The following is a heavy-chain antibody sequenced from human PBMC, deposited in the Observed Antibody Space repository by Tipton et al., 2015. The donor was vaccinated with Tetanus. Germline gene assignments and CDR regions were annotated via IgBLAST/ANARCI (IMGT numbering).Heavy chain of an antibody. Sequence: SLRLSCAASGLTFNSYAMTWVRQAPGRGLEWISSISGRAERSYYADSVKGRFTISRDNSKNILFLHIHSPRADDTAVYYCAKEADREGGSTWYTVNFDSWGQGTQVTVSS. D-gene: IGHD1-14*01. CDR3: AKEADREGGSTWYTVNFDS. J-gene: IGHJ4*02. CDR1: GLTFNSYA. CDR2: ISGRAERS. V-gene: IGHV3-23*01.